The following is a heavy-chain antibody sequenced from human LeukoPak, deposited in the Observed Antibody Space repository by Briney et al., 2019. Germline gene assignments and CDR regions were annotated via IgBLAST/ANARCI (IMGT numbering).Heavy chain of an antibody. V-gene: IGHV1-24*01. D-gene: IGHD4-11*01. Sequence: ASVKVSCKVSGYTLTELSMHWARQAPGKGLEWMGGFDPEDGETIYAQKFQGRVTMTEDTSTDTAYMELSSLRSEDTAVYYCATTVTRPDDRWFDPWGQGTLVTVSS. CDR1: GYTLTELS. J-gene: IGHJ5*02. CDR3: ATTVTRPDDRWFDP. CDR2: FDPEDGET.